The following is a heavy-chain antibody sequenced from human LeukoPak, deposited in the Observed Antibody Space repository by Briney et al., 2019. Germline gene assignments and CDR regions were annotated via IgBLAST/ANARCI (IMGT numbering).Heavy chain of an antibody. Sequence: GGSLTLSCAASGFTFSSYGMHWVRQAPGKGLEWVALIWYDGSNKYYADSVKGRFTISRDNSKNTLYLQMNSLRAEDTAVYYCARDLLLGYSYGYYFDYWGQGTLVTVSS. CDR3: ARDLLLGYSYGYYFDY. CDR1: GFTFSSYG. J-gene: IGHJ4*02. CDR2: IWYDGSNK. D-gene: IGHD5-18*01. V-gene: IGHV3-33*01.